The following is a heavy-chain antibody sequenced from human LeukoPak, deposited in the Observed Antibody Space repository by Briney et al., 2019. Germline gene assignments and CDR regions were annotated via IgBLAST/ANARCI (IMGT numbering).Heavy chain of an antibody. Sequence: TSETLSLTCNVSGYSISRGYYWGWIRQPPGKGLEWIGSVHHTGSTYYNPSLRSRVSISVDKSTNHISLEVTSVTAADTAVYYCARDWGFGDSEDWFDPWGQGTLVTVSS. V-gene: IGHV4-38-2*02. CDR3: ARDWGFGDSEDWFDP. D-gene: IGHD3-10*01. J-gene: IGHJ5*02. CDR1: GYSISRGYY. CDR2: VHHTGST.